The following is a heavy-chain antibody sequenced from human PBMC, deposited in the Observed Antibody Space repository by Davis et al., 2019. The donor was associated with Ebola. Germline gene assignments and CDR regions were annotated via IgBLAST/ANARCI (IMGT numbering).Heavy chain of an antibody. V-gene: IGHV3-23*01. CDR1: EFTFSSYT. Sequence: GESLKISCAASEFTFSSYTMGWVRQAPGKGLEWVSGISSSGGSTYYADSVKGRFTISRDNSKNTLYLQMNSLRADDTAVYFCARDGVVVVPVTNYFDYWGQGTLVTVSS. CDR2: ISSSGGST. CDR3: ARDGVVVVPVTNYFDY. J-gene: IGHJ4*02. D-gene: IGHD2-15*01.